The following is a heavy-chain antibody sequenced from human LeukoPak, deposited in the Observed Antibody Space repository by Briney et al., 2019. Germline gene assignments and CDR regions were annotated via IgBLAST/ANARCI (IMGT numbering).Heavy chain of an antibody. J-gene: IGHJ4*02. CDR2: INTNTGEP. Sequence: ASVKVSRKAFGYTFSNFAIYWVRQAPGQGLESMGWINTNTGEPTYAQGFTGRFVFSLDTSANTAYLQISRLKADDTALYFCARDGFYNFWAGYYHPDWGQGTLLTVST. D-gene: IGHD3/OR15-3a*01. V-gene: IGHV7-4-1*02. CDR1: GYTFSNFA. CDR3: ARDGFYNFWAGYYHPD.